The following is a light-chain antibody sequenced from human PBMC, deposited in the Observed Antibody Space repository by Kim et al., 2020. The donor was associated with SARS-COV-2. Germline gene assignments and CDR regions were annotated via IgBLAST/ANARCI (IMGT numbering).Light chain of an antibody. Sequence: GQVFTISSSGNRYNIESNSVYWHQRPPGTAPKLLIYRNNQRPSGVPDRFSGSKSGTSASLAITGLRSEDEADYYCAAWDDSLSGWVFGGGTQLTVL. V-gene: IGLV1-47*01. CDR3: AAWDDSLSGWV. CDR2: RNN. CDR1: RYNIESNS. J-gene: IGLJ3*02.